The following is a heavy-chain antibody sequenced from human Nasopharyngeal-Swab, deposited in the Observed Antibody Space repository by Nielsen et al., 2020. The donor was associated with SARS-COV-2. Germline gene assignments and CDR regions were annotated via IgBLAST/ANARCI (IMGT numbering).Heavy chain of an antibody. CDR2: IYYSAST. CDR3: ARETLYCSGGSCRSTFDP. V-gene: IGHV4-39*07. D-gene: IGHD2-15*01. CDR1: GGPISSSSYY. Sequence: SEILSPTFTVSGGPISSSSYYWGWIRQPPGKGLAWLGSIYYSASTYYNPSLTSRVTISVDTSKNQFSLKLSSVTAADTAVYYCARETLYCSGGSCRSTFDPWGQGTLVTVSS. J-gene: IGHJ5*02.